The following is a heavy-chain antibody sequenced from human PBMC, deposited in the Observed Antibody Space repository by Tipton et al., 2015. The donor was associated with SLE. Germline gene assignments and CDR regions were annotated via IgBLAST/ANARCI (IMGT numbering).Heavy chain of an antibody. CDR2: IYYSGST. D-gene: IGHD3-16*02. CDR3: ARQREIPGVIWYGFDY. CDR1: GGSISSHY. V-gene: IGHV4-59*11. Sequence: TLSLTCTVSGGSISSHYWSWIRQPPGKGLEWIGCIYYSGSTNYNPSLKSRVTISVDTSKNQFSLKLSSVAAADTAVYYCARQREIPGVIWYGFDYWGQGTLVTVSS. J-gene: IGHJ4*02.